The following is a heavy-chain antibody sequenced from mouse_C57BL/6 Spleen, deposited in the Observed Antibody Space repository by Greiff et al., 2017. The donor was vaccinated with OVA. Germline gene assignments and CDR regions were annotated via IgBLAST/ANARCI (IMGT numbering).Heavy chain of an antibody. Sequence: EVKLMESGGGLVKPGGSLKLSCAASGFTFSSYAMSWVRQTPEKRLEWVATISNGGSYTYYPDNVKGRFTISRDNAKNNLYLQMSHLKSEDTAMYYCARDETDPIYYDYDGYAMDYWGQGTSVTVSS. D-gene: IGHD2-4*01. CDR2: ISNGGSYT. J-gene: IGHJ4*01. V-gene: IGHV5-4*03. CDR3: ARDETDPIYYDYDGYAMDY. CDR1: GFTFSSYA.